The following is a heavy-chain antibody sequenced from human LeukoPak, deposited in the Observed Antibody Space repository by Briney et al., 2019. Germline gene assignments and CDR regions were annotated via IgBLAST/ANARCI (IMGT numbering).Heavy chain of an antibody. CDR1: GFTVRSNY. J-gene: IGHJ3*02. CDR2: IYSGGNT. Sequence: GGSLRLSCAASGFTVRSNYMSWVRQAPGKGLEWVSVIYSGGNTYYVDSVKGRFTISRDNSKNTLSLQMNSLKTEDTAVYYCAREMSWLRRAFDIWGQGTMVAVSS. D-gene: IGHD5-12*01. V-gene: IGHV3-53*01. CDR3: AREMSWLRRAFDI.